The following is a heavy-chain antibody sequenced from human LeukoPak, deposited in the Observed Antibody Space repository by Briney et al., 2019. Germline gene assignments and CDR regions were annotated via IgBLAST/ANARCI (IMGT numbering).Heavy chain of an antibody. V-gene: IGHV4-4*07. CDR2: IHSGTT. D-gene: IGHD3-16*01. J-gene: IGHJ5*02. CDR1: GGSISSYF. CDR3: TRDSGTTGGVKFDP. Sequence: SETLSLTCSVSGGSISSYFLSWIRQPAGKGLEWIGRIHSGTTTYNPSLKSRVTMSLDTSKNQVSLTLRSVTAADTALYYCTRDSGTTGGVKFDPWGQGTLVTVSS.